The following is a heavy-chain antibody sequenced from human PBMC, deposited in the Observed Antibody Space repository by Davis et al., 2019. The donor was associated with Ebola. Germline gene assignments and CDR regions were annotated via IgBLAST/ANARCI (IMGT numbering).Heavy chain of an antibody. CDR1: GFTFSGYA. Sequence: GGSLRLSCAASGFTFSGYAMSWVRQAPGKGLEWVSVITGSGRGTSYADSVKGRFTISRDNAENTLYLQMNSLRAEDTAVYYCAKNQDCSGGNCYYYGMDVWGQGTTVTVSS. CDR3: AKNQDCSGGNCYYYGMDV. CDR2: ITGSGRGT. V-gene: IGHV3-23*01. D-gene: IGHD2-15*01. J-gene: IGHJ6*02.